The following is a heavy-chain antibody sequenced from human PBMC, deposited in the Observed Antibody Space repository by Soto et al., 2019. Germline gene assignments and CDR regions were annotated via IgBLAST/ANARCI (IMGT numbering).Heavy chain of an antibody. V-gene: IGHV1-3*05. J-gene: IGHJ4*02. Sequence: QVQLVQSGAEEKKPGASVKVSCKASGYTFTSYAMHWVRQAPGQRLEWMGWINAGNGNTKYSQKFQGRVTITGDTSASTASMEPSSLRSEATAVYSSARSIVVVTAPDYWGTGTLVNVS. CDR1: GYTFTSYA. CDR2: INAGNGNT. D-gene: IGHD2-21*02. CDR3: ARSIVVVTAPDY.